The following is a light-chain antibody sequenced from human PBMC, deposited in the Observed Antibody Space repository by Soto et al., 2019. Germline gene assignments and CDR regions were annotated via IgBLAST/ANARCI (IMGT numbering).Light chain of an antibody. J-gene: IGKJ4*01. CDR1: QSVSSY. V-gene: IGKV3-11*01. CDR2: DAS. Sequence: ETVLTQSPATLSLSPGERATLSCRASQSVSSYLAWYQQKPGQAPRLLIYDASNRATGIPARFSGSGSGTDFTLTISSLEPADFAVYYCQQRSNWQLTCGGGTKVDIK. CDR3: QQRSNWQLT.